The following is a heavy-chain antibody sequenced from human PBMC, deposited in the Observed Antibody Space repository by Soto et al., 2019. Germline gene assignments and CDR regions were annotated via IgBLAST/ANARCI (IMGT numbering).Heavy chain of an antibody. CDR1: GGSISSGGYY. Sequence: PSETLSLTCTVSGGSISSGGYYWSWIRQHPGKGLEWIGYIYYSGSTYYNPSLKSRVTISVDTSKNQFSLKLSSVTAADTAVYYCAREMLPTPYFDYWGQGTMVTVYS. CDR3: AREMLPTPYFDY. V-gene: IGHV4-31*03. D-gene: IGHD2-15*01. CDR2: IYYSGST. J-gene: IGHJ4*02.